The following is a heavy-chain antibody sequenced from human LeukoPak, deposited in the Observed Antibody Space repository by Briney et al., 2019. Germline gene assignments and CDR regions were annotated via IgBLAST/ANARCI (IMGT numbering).Heavy chain of an antibody. J-gene: IGHJ4*02. CDR1: GFTFSSYE. D-gene: IGHD2-15*01. V-gene: IGHV3-48*03. CDR3: ARGYCSGGSCYWAYFDY. CDR2: ISSSGSTI. Sequence: GGSLRLSCAASGFTFSSYEMNWVRQAPGKGLEWVSYISSSGSTIYYADSVKGRFTISRDNAKNSLYLQMNSLRAEDTAVYYCARGYCSGGSCYWAYFDYWGQGTLV.